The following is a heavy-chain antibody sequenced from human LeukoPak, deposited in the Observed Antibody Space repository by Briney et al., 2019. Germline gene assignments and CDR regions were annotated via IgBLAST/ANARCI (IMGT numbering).Heavy chain of an antibody. Sequence: ASVKVSCKASGYTFTGYSMHWVRQAPGQGLEWMGWINPNSGGTNYAQNFQGRVTITRDTSISTAYMELSRLRSDDTAVYYCARGGYGDYEPDAFDIWGQGTMVTVSS. D-gene: IGHD4-17*01. V-gene: IGHV1-2*02. J-gene: IGHJ3*02. CDR3: ARGGYGDYEPDAFDI. CDR2: INPNSGGT. CDR1: GYTFTGYS.